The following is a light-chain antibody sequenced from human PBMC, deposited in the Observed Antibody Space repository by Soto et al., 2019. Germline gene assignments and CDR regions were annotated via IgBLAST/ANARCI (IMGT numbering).Light chain of an antibody. V-gene: IGKV3-15*01. CDR1: QRVMSN. J-gene: IGKJ1*01. Sequence: EIVMTQSPATLSVSPGERAALSCRASQRVMSNLAWYQQKPGQAPRLLIYGASTRATGIPARFSGSGSGTEFTFTISSLQSEDFAVYYCQQYNDWPPTFGQGTKVDIK. CDR2: GAS. CDR3: QQYNDWPPT.